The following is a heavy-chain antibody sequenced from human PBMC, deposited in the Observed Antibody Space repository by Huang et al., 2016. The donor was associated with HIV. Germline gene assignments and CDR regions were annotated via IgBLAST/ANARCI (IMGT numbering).Heavy chain of an antibody. D-gene: IGHD6-19*01. Sequence: EVELVESGGGLVKPGGSLRLSWAAAGFAFSSYGRNWGRQAPGKGLEWVAFIGSDSSYIYYADSVKGRVTISRDNAKSSIYLQLDSLRAEDTAVYYCAYQQWLVGGLNHWGQGTLVVVSS. CDR3: AYQQWLVGGLNH. J-gene: IGHJ5*02. V-gene: IGHV3-21*02. CDR2: IGSDSSYI. CDR1: GFAFSSYG.